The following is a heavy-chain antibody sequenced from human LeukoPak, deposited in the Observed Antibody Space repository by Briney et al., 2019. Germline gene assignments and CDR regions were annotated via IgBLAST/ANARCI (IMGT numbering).Heavy chain of an antibody. J-gene: IGHJ6*03. CDR2: AHYSGST. Sequence: SETLSLTCTVSGGSISSSCCSWGWIRQPPGKGLEWIGSAHYSGSTYYNPSLKSRVTISVDTSKNQFSLKLSSVTAADTAVYYCARLTGTYYYYYMDVWGKGTTVTVSS. V-gene: IGHV4-39*07. D-gene: IGHD1-7*01. CDR3: ARLTGTYYYYYMDV. CDR1: GGSISSSCCS.